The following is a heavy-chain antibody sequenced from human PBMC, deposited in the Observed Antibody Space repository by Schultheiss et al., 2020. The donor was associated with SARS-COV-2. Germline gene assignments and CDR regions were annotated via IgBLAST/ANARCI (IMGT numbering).Heavy chain of an antibody. CDR2: IYYSGST. CDR1: GGSISSYY. Sequence: SETLSLTCTVSGGSISSYYWSWIRQPPGKGLEWIGYIYYSGSTNYNPSLKSRVTISVDTSKNQFSLKLSSVTAADTAVYYCAREDASSSHAFDIWGQGTMVTVSS. V-gene: IGHV4-59*01. D-gene: IGHD6-6*01. J-gene: IGHJ3*02. CDR3: AREDASSSHAFDI.